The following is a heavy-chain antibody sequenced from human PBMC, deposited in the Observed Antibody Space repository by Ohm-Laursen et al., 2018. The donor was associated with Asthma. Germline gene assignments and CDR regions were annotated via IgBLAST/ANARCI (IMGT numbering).Heavy chain of an antibody. CDR1: GGSISSSSYY. CDR2: IYYTGTT. Sequence: SDTLSLTCTVSGGSISSSSYYWGWIRQPPGKGLEWIGYIYYTGTTNYNPSLKSRVTISVDTSKNQFSPKLSSVTAADTAVYYCARLYCSRSICYWDFWGQGTLVTVSS. CDR3: ARLYCSRSICYWDF. D-gene: IGHD2-2*01. J-gene: IGHJ4*02. V-gene: IGHV4-61*05.